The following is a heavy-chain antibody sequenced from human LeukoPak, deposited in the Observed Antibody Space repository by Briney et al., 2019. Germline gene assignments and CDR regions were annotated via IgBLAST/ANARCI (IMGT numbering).Heavy chain of an antibody. J-gene: IGHJ4*02. CDR1: GGTFSSYA. Sequence: SVKVSCKASGGTFSSYAISWVRQAPGQGLEWMGRIIPILGIANYAQKFQGRVMITADKSTSTAYMELSSLRSEDTAVYYCARDFSTGTTDYWGQGTLVTVSS. CDR2: IIPILGIA. V-gene: IGHV1-69*04. CDR3: ARDFSTGTTDY. D-gene: IGHD1-1*01.